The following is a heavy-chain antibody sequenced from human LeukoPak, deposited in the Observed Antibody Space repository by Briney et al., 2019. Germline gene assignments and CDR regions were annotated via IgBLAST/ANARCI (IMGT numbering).Heavy chain of an antibody. Sequence: GRSLRLSCAASGFTFSSYGMHWVRQAPGKGLEWVAVIWYDGSNKYYADSVKGRFTISRDNSKNTLYLQMNSLRAEDTAIYYCAKPVGATSVAYWGQGTLVTVSS. CDR2: IWYDGSNK. V-gene: IGHV3-33*06. D-gene: IGHD1-26*01. J-gene: IGHJ4*02. CDR3: AKPVGATSVAY. CDR1: GFTFSSYG.